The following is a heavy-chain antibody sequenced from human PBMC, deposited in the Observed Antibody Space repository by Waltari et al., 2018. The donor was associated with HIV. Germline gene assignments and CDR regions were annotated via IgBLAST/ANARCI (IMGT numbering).Heavy chain of an antibody. Sequence: QLQLQESGPGLVKPSETLSLTCTVSGGSISSSSYYWAWIRQPQGKVLDWIGSIYYSGITYYNPARMCRVPGSVDTSRNQVCLKLGCVTAADTAVYYWARHLPDGNYLCYFDLWGRGTLVTVSS. V-gene: IGHV4-39*01. CDR2: IYYSGIT. CDR3: ARHLPDGNYLCYFDL. J-gene: IGHJ2*01. CDR1: GGSISSSSYY. D-gene: IGHD4-17*01.